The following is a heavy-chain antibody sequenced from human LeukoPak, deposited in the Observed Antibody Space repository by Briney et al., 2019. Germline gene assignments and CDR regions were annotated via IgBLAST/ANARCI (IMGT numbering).Heavy chain of an antibody. J-gene: IGHJ4*02. CDR1: GFTFSGYW. CDR2: INNDGSTT. D-gene: IGHD3-10*01. CDR3: ARDYYGSGDY. Sequence: GGSLRLSCAASGFTFSGYWMHWVRQAPGKGLVWASRINNDGSTTFYADSVKGRFTISRDNAKNTLLLQMSSLRVEDTAVYYCARDYYGSGDYWGQGTLVTVSS. V-gene: IGHV3-74*01.